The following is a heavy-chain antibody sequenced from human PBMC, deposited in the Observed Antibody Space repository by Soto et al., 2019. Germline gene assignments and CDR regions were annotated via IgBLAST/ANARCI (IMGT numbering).Heavy chain of an antibody. CDR3: AREAPGPVTQPYNWFDP. D-gene: IGHD4-4*01. CDR2: IYTSGST. CDR1: GGSISSYY. Sequence: QVQLQESGPGLVKPSETLSLTCTVSGGSISSYYWSWIRQPAGKGLEWIGRIYTSGSTNYNPSLKSRVTMSVDTSKNQFSLKLSSVTAADTAVYYCAREAPGPVTQPYNWFDPWGQGTLVTVSS. J-gene: IGHJ5*02. V-gene: IGHV4-4*07.